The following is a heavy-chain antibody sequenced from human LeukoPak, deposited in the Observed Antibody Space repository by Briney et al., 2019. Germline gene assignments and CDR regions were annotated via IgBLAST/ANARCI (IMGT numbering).Heavy chain of an antibody. CDR3: TKPSGRVRGWYFDL. CDR1: GFTFNTYA. CDR2: ISGGDVTT. V-gene: IGHV3-23*01. J-gene: IGHJ2*01. Sequence: GGSLRLSCAASGFTFNTYAMSWVRQAPGKGLEWVSSISGGDVTTSYADSVKGRFIISRDNSKNTLYLDMDSLGAEDTAMYYCTKPSGRVRGWYFDLWGRGTVVTVSS. D-gene: IGHD3-10*02.